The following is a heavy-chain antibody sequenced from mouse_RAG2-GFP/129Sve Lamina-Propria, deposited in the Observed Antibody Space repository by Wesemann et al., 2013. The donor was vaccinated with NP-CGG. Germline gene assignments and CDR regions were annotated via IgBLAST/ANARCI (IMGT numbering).Heavy chain of an antibody. D-gene: IGHD4-1*01. Sequence: EVQLVESGGGLVKPGGSLKLSCAASGFTFSSYAMSWVRQTPEKRLEWVATISDGGSTYYPDTMERRFIISRDNTKKTLYLQMSSLRSEDTALYYCARGWDGAMDYWGQGTSVTVSS. CDR2: ISDGGST. CDR3: ARGWDGAMDY. J-gene: IGHJ4*01. V-gene: IGHV5-9-3*01. CDR1: GFTFSSYA.